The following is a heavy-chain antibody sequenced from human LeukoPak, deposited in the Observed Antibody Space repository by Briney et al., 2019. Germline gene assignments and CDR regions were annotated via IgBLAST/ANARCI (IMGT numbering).Heavy chain of an antibody. CDR1: GYTFTSYG. CDR3: ARFFPDSIAAAIVSDYYYYYMDV. V-gene: IGHV1-18*01. D-gene: IGHD6-13*01. Sequence: ASVKVSCKASGYTFTSYGISWVRQAPGQGLEWMGWISAYNGNTNYAQKLQGRVTMTTDTSTSTAYMELRSLRSDDTAVYYCARFFPDSIAAAIVSDYYYYYMDVWGKGTTVTVSS. J-gene: IGHJ6*03. CDR2: ISAYNGNT.